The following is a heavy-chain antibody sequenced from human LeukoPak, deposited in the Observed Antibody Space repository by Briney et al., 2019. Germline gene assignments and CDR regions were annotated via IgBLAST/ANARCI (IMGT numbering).Heavy chain of an antibody. J-gene: IGHJ4*02. CDR3: ARARTAAAGISI. D-gene: IGHD6-13*01. CDR2: IIPILGIA. V-gene: IGHV1-69*04. CDR1: GYTFTGYY. Sequence: SVKVSCKASGYTFTGYYMHWVRQAPGQGLEWMGRIIPILGIANYAQKFQGRVTITADKSTSTAYMELSSLRSEDTAVYYCARARTAAAGISIWGQGTLVTVSS.